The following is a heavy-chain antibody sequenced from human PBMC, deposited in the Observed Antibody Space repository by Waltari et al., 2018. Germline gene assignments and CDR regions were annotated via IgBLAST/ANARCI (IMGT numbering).Heavy chain of an antibody. CDR2: TRNKANSYTT. D-gene: IGHD6-13*01. V-gene: IGHV3-72*01. CDR1: GFTFSNYY. CDR3: ARGWQQDNWEYDY. Sequence: EVQLVESGAGLVQPGCSLTLSCASSGFTFSNYYMDWVRQTPGKGLEWVGRTRNKANSYTTEYAASVKGRFTISRDDSKNSLYLQMNSLKTEDTAVYYCARGWQQDNWEYDYWGQGTLVTVSS. J-gene: IGHJ4*02.